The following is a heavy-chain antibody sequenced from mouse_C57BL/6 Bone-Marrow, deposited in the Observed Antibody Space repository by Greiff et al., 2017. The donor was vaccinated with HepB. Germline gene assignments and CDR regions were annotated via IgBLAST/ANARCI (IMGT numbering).Heavy chain of an antibody. CDR3: ARSGEGWLLLFDY. CDR2: IDPANGNT. CDR1: GFNIKNTY. D-gene: IGHD2-3*01. V-gene: IGHV14-3*01. J-gene: IGHJ2*01. Sequence: EVQRVESVAELVRPGASVKLSCTASGFNIKNTYMHWVKQRPEQGLEWIGRIDPANGNTKYAPKFQGKATITADTSSNTAYLQLSSLTSEDTAIYYCARSGEGWLLLFDYWGQGTTRTVSS.